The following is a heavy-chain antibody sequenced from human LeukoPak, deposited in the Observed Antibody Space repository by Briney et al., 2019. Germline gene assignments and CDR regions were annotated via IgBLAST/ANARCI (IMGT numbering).Heavy chain of an antibody. J-gene: IGHJ4*02. CDR3: AKEGDDSSGYYGDY. CDR2: IWYDGSNK. V-gene: IGHV3-30*02. Sequence: GGSLRLSCAASGFTFSSYGMHWVRQAPGKGLEWVAVIWYDGSNKYYADSVKGRFTISRDNSKNTLYLQMNSLRAEDTAVYYCAKEGDDSSGYYGDYWGQGTLVTVSS. D-gene: IGHD3-22*01. CDR1: GFTFSSYG.